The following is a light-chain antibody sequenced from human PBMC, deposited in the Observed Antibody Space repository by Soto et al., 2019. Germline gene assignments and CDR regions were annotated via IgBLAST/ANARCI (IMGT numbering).Light chain of an antibody. V-gene: IGKV1-5*03. J-gene: IGKJ1*01. CDR2: KAS. Sequence: DIQMTQSPSTLSASVGDRVTITCRASQSISSWLAWYQQKPGKAPKLLIYKASTLQIGVPSRFSGSGSGTEFTLASISLQADDFANYYCQQYNDTWTFGQGTKVEIK. CDR1: QSISSW. CDR3: QQYNDTWT.